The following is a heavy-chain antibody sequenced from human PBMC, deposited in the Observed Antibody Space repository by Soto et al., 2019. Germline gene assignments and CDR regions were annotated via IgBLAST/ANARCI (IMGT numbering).Heavy chain of an antibody. CDR2: IYYSGST. D-gene: IGHD6-19*01. CDR1: GGSISSYY. Sequence: SETLSLTCTVSGGSISSYYWSWIRQPPGKGLEWIGYIYYSGSTNYNPSLKSRVTISVDTSKNQFSLKLSSVTAADTAVYYCARAEMDNIAVAGSYYYGMDVWGQGTTVTVSS. V-gene: IGHV4-59*01. J-gene: IGHJ6*02. CDR3: ARAEMDNIAVAGSYYYGMDV.